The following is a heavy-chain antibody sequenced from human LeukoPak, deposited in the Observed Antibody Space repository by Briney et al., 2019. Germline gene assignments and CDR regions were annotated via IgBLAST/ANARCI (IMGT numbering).Heavy chain of an antibody. CDR1: GYTFTSYG. Sequence: GASVKVSCKASGYTFTSYGISWVRQAPGQGLEWMGGIIPIFGTANYAQKFQGRVTITADKSTSTAYMELSSLRSEDTAVYYCARVGGSGWLHAFDIWGQGTMVTVSS. CDR2: IIPIFGTA. D-gene: IGHD6-19*01. J-gene: IGHJ3*02. V-gene: IGHV1-69*06. CDR3: ARVGGSGWLHAFDI.